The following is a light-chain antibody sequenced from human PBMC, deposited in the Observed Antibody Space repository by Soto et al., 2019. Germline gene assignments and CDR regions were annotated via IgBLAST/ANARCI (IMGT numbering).Light chain of an antibody. CDR3: QQYNSYSQT. V-gene: IGKV3-20*01. CDR2: DES. CDR1: ESVSSSY. Sequence: ESVFTQSPGTLSLSPGERATLPCRASESVSSSYLAGYQQKPGQAPRLLIYDESNRATGIPARFSGSGSGTDFTLTISSLQPDDFATYYCQQYNSYSQTFGQGTKVDIK. J-gene: IGKJ1*01.